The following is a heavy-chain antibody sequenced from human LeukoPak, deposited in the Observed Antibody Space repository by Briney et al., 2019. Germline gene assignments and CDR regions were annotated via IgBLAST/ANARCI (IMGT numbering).Heavy chain of an antibody. D-gene: IGHD6-19*01. CDR3: ARDPAGTNHFDY. CDR1: GSTFSSYW. J-gene: IGHJ4*02. V-gene: IGHV3-74*01. CDR2: INSDGSST. Sequence: GGSLRLSCAASGSTFSSYWMHWVRQAPGKGLVWVSRINSDGSSTSYADSVKGRFTISRDNAKNTLYLQMNSLRAEDTAVYYCARDPAGTNHFDYWGQGTLVTVSS.